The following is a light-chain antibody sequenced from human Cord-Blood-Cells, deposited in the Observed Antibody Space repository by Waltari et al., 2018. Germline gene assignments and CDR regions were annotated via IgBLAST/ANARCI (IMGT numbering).Light chain of an antibody. J-gene: IGKJ2*01. Sequence: EIVLTHSPATLSFSPGERATLSCRASQSVSSYLAWYIQKPGQAPRLLIYDASNRATGIPARFSGSGSGTDFTLTISSLEPEDFAVYYCQQRSNWYTFGQGTKLEIK. V-gene: IGKV3-11*01. CDR2: DAS. CDR3: QQRSNWYT. CDR1: QSVSSY.